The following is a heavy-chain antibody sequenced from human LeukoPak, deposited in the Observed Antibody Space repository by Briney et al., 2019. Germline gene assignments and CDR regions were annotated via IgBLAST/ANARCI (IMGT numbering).Heavy chain of an antibody. CDR1: GFTFSSYA. J-gene: IGHJ6*02. V-gene: IGHV3-23*01. CDR3: ARDKYYYGSGSFYYYYGMDV. Sequence: PGGSLRLSCAASGFTFSSYAMSWVRQAPGKGLEWVSAISGSGGSTYYADSVKGRFTISRDNSKNTLYLQMNSLRAEDTAVYYCARDKYYYGSGSFYYYYGMDVWGQGTTVTVSS. D-gene: IGHD3-10*01. CDR2: ISGSGGST.